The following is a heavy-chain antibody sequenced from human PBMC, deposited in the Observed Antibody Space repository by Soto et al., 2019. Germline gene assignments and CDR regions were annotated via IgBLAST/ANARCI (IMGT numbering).Heavy chain of an antibody. V-gene: IGHV4-34*01. CDR3: AGAGYYDFWSGFDP. CDR1: GGSFSGYY. D-gene: IGHD3-3*01. CDR2: INHSGST. J-gene: IGHJ5*02. Sequence: QVQLQQWGAGLLKPSETLSLTCAVYGGSFSGYYWSWIRQPPGKGLEWIGEINHSGSTNYNPSLKRRVTISVDTSKNQFSLKLSSVTAADTAVYYCAGAGYYDFWSGFDPWGQGTLVTVSS.